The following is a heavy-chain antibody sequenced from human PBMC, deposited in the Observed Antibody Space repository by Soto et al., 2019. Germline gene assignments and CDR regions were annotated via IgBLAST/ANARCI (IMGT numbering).Heavy chain of an antibody. Sequence: GASVKVSCKASGYTFTSYDINWVRQATGQGLEWMGWMNPNSGNTGYAQKFRGRVTMTRNTSISTAYMELSSLRSEDTAVYYCARGRGLRYFDWLLNWGQGTLVTVSS. CDR1: GYTFTSYD. CDR3: ARGRGLRYFDWLLN. V-gene: IGHV1-8*01. CDR2: MNPNSGNT. J-gene: IGHJ4*02. D-gene: IGHD3-9*01.